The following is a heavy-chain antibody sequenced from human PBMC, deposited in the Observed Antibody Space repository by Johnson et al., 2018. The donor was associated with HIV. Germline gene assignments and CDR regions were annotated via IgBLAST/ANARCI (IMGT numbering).Heavy chain of an antibody. V-gene: IGHV3-30*03. Sequence: QVQLVESGGGLIQPGGSLRLSCAASGLTVSSNYMSWVRQAPGKGLEWVAVISYDGSNKYYADSVKGRFTISRDNSKNTLYLQINSLRAEDTAVYYCARNRPVSYGYRGAFDFWGQGTMVTVSS. CDR3: ARNRPVSYGYRGAFDF. CDR1: GLTVSSNY. J-gene: IGHJ3*01. CDR2: ISYDGSNK. D-gene: IGHD5-18*01.